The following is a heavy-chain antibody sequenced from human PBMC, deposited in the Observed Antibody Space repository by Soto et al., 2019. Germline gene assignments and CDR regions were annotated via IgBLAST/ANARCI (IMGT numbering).Heavy chain of an antibody. CDR3: AREEGLLNWFDP. D-gene: IGHD1-26*01. J-gene: IGHJ5*02. Sequence: EVQLVESGGGLVQPGGSLRLSCAASGLTFSSYSMNWVRQAPGKGLEWVSYISSSSSTIYYADSVKGRFTISRDNAKNSLNLKMNSLRAEDTAVYYCAREEGLLNWFDPWGQGTLVTVSS. V-gene: IGHV3-48*01. CDR1: GLTFSSYS. CDR2: ISSSSSTI.